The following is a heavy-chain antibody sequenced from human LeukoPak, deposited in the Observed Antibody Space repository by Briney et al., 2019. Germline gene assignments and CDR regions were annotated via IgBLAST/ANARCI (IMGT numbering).Heavy chain of an antibody. CDR3: ARYSSSSRAFDY. Sequence: GRSLRLSCAASGFTVSSNYMSWVRQAPGRGLAWVSVIYSGGSTYYADSVKGRFTISRDNSKNTLYLQMNSLRAEDTAVYYCARYSSSSRAFDYWGQGTLVTVSS. CDR1: GFTVSSNY. V-gene: IGHV3-53*01. J-gene: IGHJ4*02. D-gene: IGHD6-6*01. CDR2: IYSGGST.